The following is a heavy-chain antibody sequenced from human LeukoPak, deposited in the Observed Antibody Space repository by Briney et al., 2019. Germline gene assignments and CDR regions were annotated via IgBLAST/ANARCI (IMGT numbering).Heavy chain of an antibody. V-gene: IGHV4-39*07. J-gene: IGHJ4*02. D-gene: IGHD6-13*01. Sequence: PSETLSLTCTVSSVSISTSNYYWGWVRQPPGKALEWIGNIFYSGSTYYSPSLKSRVTISVDTSKNQFSLKLRSVTAAVTAVYYCARMSIAAAGFDYWGQGTLVTVSS. CDR1: SVSISTSNYY. CDR2: IFYSGST. CDR3: ARMSIAAAGFDY.